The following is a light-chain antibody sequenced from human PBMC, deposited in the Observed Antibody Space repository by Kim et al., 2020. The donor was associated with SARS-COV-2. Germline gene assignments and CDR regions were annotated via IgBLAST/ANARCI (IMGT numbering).Light chain of an antibody. CDR2: NAA. V-gene: IGKV3-20*01. CDR1: HSVGNNY. J-gene: IGKJ4*01. Sequence: LSPGEGATLSCRASHSVGNNYLAWYQHIPGQAPRLLIYNAASRATGIPDRFRGSGSGTDFTLTINRLEPDDFAVYYCHQYAYSPLTFGGGTKVEI. CDR3: HQYAYSPLT.